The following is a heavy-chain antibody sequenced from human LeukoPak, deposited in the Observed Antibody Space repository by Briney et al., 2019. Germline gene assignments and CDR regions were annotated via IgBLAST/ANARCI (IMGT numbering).Heavy chain of an antibody. V-gene: IGHV3-21*01. CDR1: GFAFSSYS. CDR2: ISSSSSYI. J-gene: IGHJ4*02. CDR3: ARGTSSWHGVDY. D-gene: IGHD6-13*01. Sequence: GGTLRLSCAASGFAFSSYSMNWVRQAPGKGLEWVSFISSSSSYIYYGDSVKGRFTISRDNAKNSLSLQMNSLRAEDTAVYYCARGTSSWHGVDYWGQGTLVAVSS.